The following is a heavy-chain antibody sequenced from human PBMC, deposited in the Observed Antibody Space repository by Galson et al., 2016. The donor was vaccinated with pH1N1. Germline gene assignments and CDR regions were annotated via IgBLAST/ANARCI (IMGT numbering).Heavy chain of an antibody. J-gene: IGHJ4*02. CDR2: INPDSGGT. CDR3: ARILSPDYDLWSSYNLPFDL. Sequence: SVKVSCKASGYTFTDNFIHWVRQTPGQGLEWLGWINPDSGGTNYAQSFNDRVTMTRDTSINTIFMQLSSLRSDDTAIYFCARILSPDYDLWSSYNLPFDLGGQGTLVTVSS. V-gene: IGHV1-2*02. CDR1: GYTFTDNF. D-gene: IGHD3-3*01.